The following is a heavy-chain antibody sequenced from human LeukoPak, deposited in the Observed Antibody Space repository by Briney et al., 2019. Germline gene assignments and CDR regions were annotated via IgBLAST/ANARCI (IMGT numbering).Heavy chain of an antibody. CDR2: ISGSGSRT. CDR1: GFTYSSYG. J-gene: IGHJ3*02. Sequence: SGGSLRLSCAASGFTYSSYGMTWVRQAPGKGLDWVSGISGSGSRTDYADSVKGRFTISRDNAKNTLYLQMNSLRAEDTAAYYCAKGSREWELLDAFDIWGQGTMVTVSS. D-gene: IGHD1-26*01. CDR3: AKGSREWELLDAFDI. V-gene: IGHV3-23*01.